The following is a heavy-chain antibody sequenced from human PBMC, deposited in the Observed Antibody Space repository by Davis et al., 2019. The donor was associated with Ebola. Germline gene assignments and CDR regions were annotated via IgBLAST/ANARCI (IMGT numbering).Heavy chain of an antibody. J-gene: IGHJ4*02. CDR3: ARGTHYAHDY. CDR2: TNSDGSIT. V-gene: IGHV3-74*01. D-gene: IGHD2-2*01. CDR1: GFTFSSYS. Sequence: GESLKTSCAASGFTFSSYSLNWVRQAPGKGLVWVSRTNSDGSITSYADSVKGRFTISRDNAKNTLYLQMNSLRDEDTAVYYCARGTHYAHDYWGQGTLVTVSS.